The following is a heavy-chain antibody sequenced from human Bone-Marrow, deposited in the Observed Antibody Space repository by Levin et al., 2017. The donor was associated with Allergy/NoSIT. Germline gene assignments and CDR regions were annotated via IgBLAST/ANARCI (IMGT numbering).Heavy chain of an antibody. V-gene: IGHV1-2*02. CDR1: GYTFTNYY. Sequence: ASVKVSCKASGYTFTNYYLHWVRQAPGLGLEWMGWINPNNGATHYAQKFQGRVTLTRDTSINTAYMDLIRLTSADTAVYYCARRNNTAGYYYIEFGLWSQGALITVCS. CDR2: INPNNGAT. CDR3: ARRNNTAGYYYIEFGL. D-gene: IGHD3-9*01. J-gene: IGHJ4*02.